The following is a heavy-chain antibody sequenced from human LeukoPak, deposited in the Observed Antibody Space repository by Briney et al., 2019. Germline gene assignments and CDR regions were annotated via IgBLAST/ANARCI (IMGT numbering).Heavy chain of an antibody. CDR1: GGSISNYY. CDR2: ISYTGTT. J-gene: IGHJ6*02. Sequence: SETLSLTCTVSGGSISNYYWSWIRQPPGKGLEWIGYISYTGTTNHNPSLKSRVTISVDTSKNQLSLKLTSVTAADTAVYYCARNSYFPRYYYYGMDVWGQGSTVTVSS. CDR3: ARNSYFPRYYYYGMDV. V-gene: IGHV4-59*12. D-gene: IGHD3-10*01.